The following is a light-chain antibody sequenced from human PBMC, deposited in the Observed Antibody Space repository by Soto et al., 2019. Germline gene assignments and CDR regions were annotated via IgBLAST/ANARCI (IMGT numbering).Light chain of an antibody. CDR2: EVT. V-gene: IGLV2-8*01. CDR3: SSYTGGNPSYV. J-gene: IGLJ1*01. Sequence: QSSLTQPPSASGAPGQSVTISCTVTSSDVGGYDYVSWYQQHPGKAPKLMIYEVTIRPSGVSDRFSGSKSGNTASLTVSGLQAEAEADYYCSSYTGGNPSYVFGTGTKVTVL. CDR1: SSDVGGYDY.